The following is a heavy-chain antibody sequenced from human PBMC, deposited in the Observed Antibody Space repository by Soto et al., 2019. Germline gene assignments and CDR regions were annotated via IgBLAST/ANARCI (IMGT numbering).Heavy chain of an antibody. CDR1: GFTFSDYY. J-gene: IGHJ3*02. Sequence: GSLRLSCAASGFTFSDYYMSWIRQAPGKGLEWVSYISSSGSTIYYADSVKGRFTISRDNAKNSLYLQMNSLRAEDTAVYYCARHIVVVIATDAFDIWGQGTMVTVSS. CDR3: ARHIVVVIATDAFDI. D-gene: IGHD2-21*01. CDR2: ISSSGSTI. V-gene: IGHV3-11*01.